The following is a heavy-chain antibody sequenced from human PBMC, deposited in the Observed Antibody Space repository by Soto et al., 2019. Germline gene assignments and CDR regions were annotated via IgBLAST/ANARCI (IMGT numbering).Heavy chain of an antibody. CDR2: ISYDGSNK. Sequence: GGSLRLSCAASGFTFSSYAMHWVRQAPGKGLEWVAVISYDGSNKYYADSVKGRFTISRDNSKNTLYLQMNSLRAEDTAVYYCANIRYFVLEYWGQGTLVTVSS. V-gene: IGHV3-30-3*01. J-gene: IGHJ4*02. D-gene: IGHD3-9*01. CDR1: GFTFSSYA. CDR3: ANIRYFVLEY.